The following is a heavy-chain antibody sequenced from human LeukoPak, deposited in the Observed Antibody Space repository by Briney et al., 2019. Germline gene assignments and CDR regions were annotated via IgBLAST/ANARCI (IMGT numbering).Heavy chain of an antibody. CDR1: GGTFSSYA. V-gene: IGHV1-69*04. CDR3: ARDRKFGELSDAFDI. J-gene: IGHJ3*02. CDR2: IIPILGIA. D-gene: IGHD3-10*01. Sequence: GASVKVSCKASGGTFSSYAISWVRQASGQGLEWMGRIIPILGIANYAQKFQGRVTITADKSTSTAYMELSSLRSEDTAVYYCARDRKFGELSDAFDIWGQGTMVTVSS.